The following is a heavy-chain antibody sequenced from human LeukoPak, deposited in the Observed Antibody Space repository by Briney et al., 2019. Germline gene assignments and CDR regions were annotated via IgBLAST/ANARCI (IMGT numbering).Heavy chain of an antibody. V-gene: IGHV3-43*02. Sequence: GGSLRLSCAAPGFMFHDYAIHWVRQAPGKGLEWVSLISGDGGSTFYADSVKGRFTTSRDNSKNSLYLQMNSLRSDDTALYYCARESESSGWYDYWGQGTLVTVSS. D-gene: IGHD6-19*01. CDR1: GFMFHDYA. CDR2: ISGDGGST. J-gene: IGHJ4*02. CDR3: ARESESSGWYDY.